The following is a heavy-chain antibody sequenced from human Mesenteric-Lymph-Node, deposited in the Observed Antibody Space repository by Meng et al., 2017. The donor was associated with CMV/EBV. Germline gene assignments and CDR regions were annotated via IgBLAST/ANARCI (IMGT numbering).Heavy chain of an antibody. CDR1: GGTFSSYA. V-gene: IGHV1-69*10. J-gene: IGHJ6*02. CDR3: TTTYCSSTSCYAPWGMDV. Sequence: SVKVSCKASGGTFSSYAISWVRQAPGQGLEWMGGIIPILGIANYAQKFQGRVTITADKSTSTAYMELSSLRSEDTAVYYCTTTYCSSTSCYAPWGMDVWGQGTTVTVSS. D-gene: IGHD2-2*01. CDR2: IIPILGIA.